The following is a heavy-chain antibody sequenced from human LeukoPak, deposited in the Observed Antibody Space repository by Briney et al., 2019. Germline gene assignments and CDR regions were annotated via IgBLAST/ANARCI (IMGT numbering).Heavy chain of an antibody. CDR3: ARVVADYLFFDY. J-gene: IGHJ4*02. CDR1: GYTFTSYY. V-gene: IGHV1-46*01. Sequence: ASVKVSCKASGYTFTSYYMHWVRQAPGQGLEWMGIINPSGGSASYAQKFQGRVTMTRDTSTSTVYMELSSLRSEDTAVYYCARVVADYLFFDYWGQGTLVTVSS. D-gene: IGHD2-15*01. CDR2: INPSGGSA.